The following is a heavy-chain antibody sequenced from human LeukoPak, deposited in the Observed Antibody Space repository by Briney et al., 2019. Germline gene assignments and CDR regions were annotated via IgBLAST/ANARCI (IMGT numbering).Heavy chain of an antibody. J-gene: IGHJ4*02. CDR2: IYYSGST. CDR3: ARLATYYDILTGYSLQYYFDY. CDR1: GGSISSYY. D-gene: IGHD3-9*01. V-gene: IGHV4-59*01. Sequence: SETLSLTCTVSGGSISSYYWSWIRQPPGKGLGGIGYIYYSGSTNYNPSLKSRVTISVDTSKNQFSLKLSSVTAADTAVYYCARLATYYDILTGYSLQYYFDYWGQGTLVTVSS.